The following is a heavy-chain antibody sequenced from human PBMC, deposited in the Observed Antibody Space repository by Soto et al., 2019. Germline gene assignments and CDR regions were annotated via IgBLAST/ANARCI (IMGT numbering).Heavy chain of an antibody. CDR1: GFTFSSYG. D-gene: IGHD3-22*01. CDR3: AKDSTMIVVDPDPEIDY. J-gene: IGHJ4*02. V-gene: IGHV3-30*18. Sequence: GGSLRLSCAASGFTFSSYGMHWVRQAPGKGLEWVAVISYDGSNKYYADSVKGRFTISRDNSKNTLYLQMNSLRAEDTAVYYCAKDSTMIVVDPDPEIDYWGQGTLVTVSS. CDR2: ISYDGSNK.